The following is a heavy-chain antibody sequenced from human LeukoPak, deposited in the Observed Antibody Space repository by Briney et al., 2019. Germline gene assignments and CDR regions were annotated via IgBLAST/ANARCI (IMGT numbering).Heavy chain of an antibody. D-gene: IGHD5-12*01. Sequence: CSVKVSCKASGGTFSSYAISGVRQARGQGVEGMGRIIPIFGTANYAQKFQGRVTITTDESTSTAYMELSSLRSEDTAVYYCARDSWTSVGTQGDWGQGTLVTVSS. V-gene: IGHV1-69*05. CDR1: GGTFSSYA. CDR2: IIPIFGTA. J-gene: IGHJ4*02. CDR3: ARDSWTSVGTQGD.